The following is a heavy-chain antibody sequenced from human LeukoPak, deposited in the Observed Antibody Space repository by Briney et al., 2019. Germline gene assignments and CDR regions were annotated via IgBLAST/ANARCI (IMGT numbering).Heavy chain of an antibody. CDR2: IYPGDSDT. CDR1: GYSFTNYW. J-gene: IGHJ6*04. Sequence: GESLKISCKGSGYSFTNYWIGWVRQMPGKGLEWMGIIYPGDSDTRYSPSFQGQVTISADKSISTAYLQWSSLKASDTAMYYCARLSDIVVVVAALDVWGKGTTVTVSS. CDR3: ARLSDIVVVVAALDV. D-gene: IGHD2-15*01. V-gene: IGHV5-51*01.